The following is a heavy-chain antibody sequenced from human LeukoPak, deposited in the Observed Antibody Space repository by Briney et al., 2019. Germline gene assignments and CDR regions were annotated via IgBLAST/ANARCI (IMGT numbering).Heavy chain of an antibody. CDR2: IYTSGST. J-gene: IGHJ2*01. CDR1: GGSISSYY. V-gene: IGHV4-4*07. Sequence: SETLSLTCTVSGGSISSYYWSWIRQPAGKGLEWIGRIYTSGSTNYIPSLKSRVTISVDTSKNEVSLKLSSVTAADTAVYYCARFAWGSGWSWYFDLWGRGTLVTVSS. CDR3: ARFAWGSGWSWYFDL. D-gene: IGHD6-19*01.